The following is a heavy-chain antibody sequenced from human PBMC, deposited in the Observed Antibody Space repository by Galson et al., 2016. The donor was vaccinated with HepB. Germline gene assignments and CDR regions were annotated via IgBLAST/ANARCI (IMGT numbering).Heavy chain of an antibody. D-gene: IGHD3-10*01. Sequence: SLRLSCAASGFTFSKAWMNWVRQAPGKGLEWVAVISYDGSKKYYADSVKGRFTISRDNSKNTLYLQMNSLRTEDTAVYYCAKDPYYYGSGSYYFDYWGQGTLVTVSS. V-gene: IGHV3-30*18. CDR1: GFTFSKAW. CDR2: ISYDGSKK. CDR3: AKDPYYYGSGSYYFDY. J-gene: IGHJ4*02.